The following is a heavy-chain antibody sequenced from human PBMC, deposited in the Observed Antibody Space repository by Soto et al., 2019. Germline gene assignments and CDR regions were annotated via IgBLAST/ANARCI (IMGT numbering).Heavy chain of an antibody. J-gene: IGHJ4*02. CDR3: ARGLVVVVAARSYYFDY. D-gene: IGHD2-15*01. CDR2: ISYDGSNK. CDR1: GFTFSSYA. V-gene: IGHV3-30-3*01. Sequence: QVQLVESGGGVVQPGRSLRLSCAASGFTFSSYAMHWVRQAPGKGLEWVAVISYDGSNKYYADSVKGLFTISRDNSKNTLYLQMNSLRAEDTAVYYCARGLVVVVAARSYYFDYWGQGTLVTVSS.